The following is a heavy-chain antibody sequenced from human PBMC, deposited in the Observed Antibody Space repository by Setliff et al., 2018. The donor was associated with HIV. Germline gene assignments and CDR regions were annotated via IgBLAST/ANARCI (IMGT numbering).Heavy chain of an antibody. V-gene: IGHV3-11*03. Sequence: GGSLRLSCAASGFMFSDNYMSWIRQAPGKGLEWVSYISSSSSYTNYADSVKGRFTISRDNAKKSLYLRMNSLRAEDTAVYYCARVADTTRGTFDYWGQGTLVTVS. CDR1: GFMFSDNY. CDR2: ISSSSSYT. J-gene: IGHJ4*02. CDR3: ARVADTTRGTFDY. D-gene: IGHD2-15*01.